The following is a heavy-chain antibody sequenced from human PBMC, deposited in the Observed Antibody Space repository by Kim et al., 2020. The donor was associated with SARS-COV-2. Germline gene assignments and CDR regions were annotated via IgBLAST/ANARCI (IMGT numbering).Heavy chain of an antibody. CDR1: GGSFSGYY. CDR3: ARGNGLLWFGVLLLENWFDP. D-gene: IGHD3-10*01. CDR2: INHSGST. V-gene: IGHV4-34*01. J-gene: IGHJ5*02. Sequence: SETLSLTCAVYGGSFSGYYWSWIRQPPGKGLEWIGEINHSGSTNYNPSLKSRVTISVDTSKNQFSLKLSSVTAADTAVYYCARGNGLLWFGVLLLENWFDPWGQGTLVTVSS.